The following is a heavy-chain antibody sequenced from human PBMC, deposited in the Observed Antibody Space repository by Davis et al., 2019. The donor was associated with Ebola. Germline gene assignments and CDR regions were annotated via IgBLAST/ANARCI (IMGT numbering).Heavy chain of an antibody. CDR3: ARALGYCRFDP. CDR1: GGSFSGYY. J-gene: IGHJ5*02. Sequence: SETLSLTYAVYGGSFSGYYWSWIRQPPGKGLEWIGEINHSGSTNYNPSLKSRVTISVDTSKNQFSLKLSSVTAADTAVYYCARALGYCRFDPWGQGTLVTVSS. D-gene: IGHD2-15*01. V-gene: IGHV4-34*01. CDR2: INHSGST.